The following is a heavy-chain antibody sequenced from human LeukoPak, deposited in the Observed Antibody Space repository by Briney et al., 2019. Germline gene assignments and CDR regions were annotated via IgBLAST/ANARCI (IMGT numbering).Heavy chain of an antibody. CDR2: VSGSGDST. CDR3: ARDIGGLSDV. V-gene: IGHV3-23*01. D-gene: IGHD1-26*01. CDR1: GFTFSSYN. Sequence: GGSLRLSCVASGFTFSSYNLNWVRQAPGKGLEWVSAVSGSGDSTYYAGSVKGRFTISRDNSKNTVYLQMNSLRAEDTAVYYCARDIGGLSDVWGQGTTVTVSS. J-gene: IGHJ6*02.